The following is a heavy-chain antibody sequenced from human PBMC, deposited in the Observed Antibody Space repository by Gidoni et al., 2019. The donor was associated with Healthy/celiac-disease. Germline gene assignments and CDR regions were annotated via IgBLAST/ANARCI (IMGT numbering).Heavy chain of an antibody. CDR2: IYPGDSDT. V-gene: IGHV5-51*01. Sequence: EVQLVQSGAEVKKPGESLKISCKGSGYSFTSYWIGWVRQMPGKGLEWMGIIYPGDSDTRYSPSFQGQVTISADKSISTAYLQWSSLKASDTAMYYCARLSPTNPVSYQLPEVVWFDPWGQGTLVTVSS. CDR3: ARLSPTNPVSYQLPEVVWFDP. CDR1: GYSFTSYW. J-gene: IGHJ5*02. D-gene: IGHD2-2*01.